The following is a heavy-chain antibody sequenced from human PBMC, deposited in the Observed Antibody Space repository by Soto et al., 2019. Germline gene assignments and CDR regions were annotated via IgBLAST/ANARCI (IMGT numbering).Heavy chain of an antibody. V-gene: IGHV4-34*01. Sequence: SETLSLTCAVYGGSFSGYYWSWIRQPPGKGLEWIGEINDSGRTNYNPSLKSRVTILGDTSKNQFSLKLSSVTAADTAVYYCARGRIAAADMSEYFQHWGQGTLVTVSS. CDR2: INDSGRT. CDR1: GGSFSGYY. D-gene: IGHD6-13*01. J-gene: IGHJ1*01. CDR3: ARGRIAAADMSEYFQH.